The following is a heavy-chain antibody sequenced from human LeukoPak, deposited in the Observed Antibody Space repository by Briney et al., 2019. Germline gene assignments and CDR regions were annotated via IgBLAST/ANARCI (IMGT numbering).Heavy chain of an antibody. CDR1: GFTFSTYG. CDR2: IWYDGSDK. D-gene: IGHD3-10*01. V-gene: IGHV3-33*01. Sequence: GRSLRLSCAASGFTFSTYGMHWVRQAPGKGPEWVAVIWYDGSDKYYADSVKGRFTISRDNSKNTLYLQMNSLRAEVTAVYYCARGLFYGSGSPIDYWGQGTLVTVSS. J-gene: IGHJ4*02. CDR3: ARGLFYGSGSPIDY.